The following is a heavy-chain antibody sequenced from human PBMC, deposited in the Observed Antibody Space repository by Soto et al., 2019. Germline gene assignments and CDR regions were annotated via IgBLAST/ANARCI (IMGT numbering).Heavy chain of an antibody. CDR3: ARGGYSGYDFDY. D-gene: IGHD5-12*01. Sequence: EASVKVSCKASGYTFTGYYMHWVRQAPGQGLEWMGWINPNSGGTNYAQNFQGWVTMTRDTSITTAYMELSRLRSDDTAVYYCARGGYSGYDFDYWGQGTLVTVSS. CDR1: GYTFTGYY. CDR2: INPNSGGT. V-gene: IGHV1-2*04. J-gene: IGHJ4*02.